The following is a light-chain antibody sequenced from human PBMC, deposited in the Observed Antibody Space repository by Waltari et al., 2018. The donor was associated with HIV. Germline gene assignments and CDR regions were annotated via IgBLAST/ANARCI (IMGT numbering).Light chain of an antibody. Sequence: QSVLTQPPSTSGTPGQRVTISCSGSSSNIGANRVCWFKQLPGTAPKLLIYRNNQRPSGVPDRYSASKSGTSASLAISDLRADDEADYYCAAWDDNLSAVVFGGRTKLSVL. J-gene: IGLJ2*01. V-gene: IGLV1-47*01. CDR2: RNN. CDR3: AAWDDNLSAVV. CDR1: SSNIGANR.